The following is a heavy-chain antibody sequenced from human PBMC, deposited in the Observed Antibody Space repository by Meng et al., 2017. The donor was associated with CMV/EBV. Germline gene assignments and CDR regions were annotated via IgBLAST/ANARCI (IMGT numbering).Heavy chain of an antibody. Sequence: QVQLQESGPGSVRPSATLSLTCTSAVGSISSYYWSWIRQPAGKGLEWIGRIYTSGSTNYNPSLKSRVTMSVDTSKNQFSLKLSSVTAADTAVYYCARGGLYYYDSSGHFNYWGQGTLVTVSS. CDR2: IYTSGST. CDR1: VGSISSYY. D-gene: IGHD3-22*01. CDR3: ARGGLYYYDSSGHFNY. V-gene: IGHV4-4*07. J-gene: IGHJ4*02.